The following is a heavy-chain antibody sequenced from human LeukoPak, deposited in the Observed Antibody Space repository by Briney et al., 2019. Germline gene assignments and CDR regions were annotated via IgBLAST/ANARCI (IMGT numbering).Heavy chain of an antibody. V-gene: IGHV3-30*18. CDR1: GFTFNSYG. J-gene: IGHJ4*02. Sequence: GGSLRLSCAASGFTFNSYGMHWVRQAPGKGLEWVAVISYDGSNKYYADSVKGRFTISRDNSKNTLYLQMNSLRAEDTAVYYCAKDQGAAAEPWGQGTLVTVSS. CDR3: AKDQGAAAEP. D-gene: IGHD6-13*01. CDR2: ISYDGSNK.